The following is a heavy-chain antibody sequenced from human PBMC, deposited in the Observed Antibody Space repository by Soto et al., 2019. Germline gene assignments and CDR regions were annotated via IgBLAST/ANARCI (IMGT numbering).Heavy chain of an antibody. J-gene: IGHJ3*02. Sequence: PSETLSLTCTVSGGSISSGGYYWSWIRQHPGKGLEWIGYIYYSGSTYYNPSLKSRVFISIDTSKNQFSLKLSSVTAADTAVYYCARSLSGYSNDAFDIWGQGTMVT. D-gene: IGHD3-22*01. CDR3: ARSLSGYSNDAFDI. V-gene: IGHV4-31*03. CDR2: IYYSGST. CDR1: GGSISSGGYY.